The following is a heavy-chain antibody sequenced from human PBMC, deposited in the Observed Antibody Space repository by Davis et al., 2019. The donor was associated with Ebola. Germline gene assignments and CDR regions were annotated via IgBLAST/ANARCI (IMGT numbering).Heavy chain of an antibody. V-gene: IGHV3-33*08. D-gene: IGHD4-17*01. Sequence: PGGSLRLSCAASGFTFSSYSMSWVRQAPGKGLEWVAVIWYDGSNKYYADSVKGRFTISRDNSKNTLYLQLNSLRAEDTAMYYCARDPSHDYGDDVGGLFDPWGQGTLVTVSS. J-gene: IGHJ5*02. CDR2: IWYDGSNK. CDR1: GFTFSSYS. CDR3: ARDPSHDYGDDVGGLFDP.